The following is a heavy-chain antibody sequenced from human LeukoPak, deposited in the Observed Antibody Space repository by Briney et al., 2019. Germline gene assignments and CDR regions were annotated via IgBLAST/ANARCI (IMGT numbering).Heavy chain of an antibody. Sequence: GGSLKLSLAASGLTVSSDYMSWVRQDPGKGLEWLSVIYSGGSTYYADSVKGRFTISRDKSKNTVYLQINSLRLEDTAMYYCARNWFDPWGQGTLVTVSS. CDR1: GLTVSSDY. V-gene: IGHV3-53*05. CDR3: ARNWFDP. CDR2: IYSGGST. J-gene: IGHJ5*02.